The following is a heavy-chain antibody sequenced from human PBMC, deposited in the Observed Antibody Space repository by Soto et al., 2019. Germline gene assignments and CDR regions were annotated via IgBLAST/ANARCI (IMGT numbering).Heavy chain of an antibody. D-gene: IGHD3-16*01. CDR1: GYTFTTFG. V-gene: IGHV1-18*01. CDR2: ISAYNGNT. CDR3: ARGGTPIDY. J-gene: IGHJ4*02. Sequence: QVQLVQSGAEVKKPGASVKVSCKASGYTFTTFGVSWVRQAPGQGLEWMGWISAYNGNTSYAQNVQGRATMTTDTSTSTADMELRRRRSDDTAVYYWARGGTPIDYWGQGTLVTVSS.